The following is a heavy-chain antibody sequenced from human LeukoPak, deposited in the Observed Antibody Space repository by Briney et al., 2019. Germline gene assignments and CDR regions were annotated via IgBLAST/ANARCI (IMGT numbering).Heavy chain of an antibody. CDR2: INHSGST. CDR1: GGSFSGYY. J-gene: IGHJ4*02. CDR3: ARAEGSGSYFFDY. D-gene: IGHD3-10*01. V-gene: IGHV4-34*01. Sequence: SETLSLTCAVYGGSFSGYYWSWIRQPPGKGLEWIGEINHSGSTYYNPSLKSRVTISVDRSKNQFSLKLSSVTAADTAVYYCARAEGSGSYFFDYWGQGTLVTVSS.